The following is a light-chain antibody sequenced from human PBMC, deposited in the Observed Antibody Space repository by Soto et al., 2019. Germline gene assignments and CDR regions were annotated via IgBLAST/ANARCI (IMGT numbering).Light chain of an antibody. J-gene: IGKJ1*01. CDR3: QQYNNYFRT. CDR1: QSISSW. Sequence: DIQMTQSPSTLSASVGDRVTITCRASQSISSWLAWYQQKPGKAPKLLISKASSLESGVPSRFSGSGSGTEFTLTISSLQPDDFATYYCQQYNNYFRTFGQGTKVEI. CDR2: KAS. V-gene: IGKV1-5*03.